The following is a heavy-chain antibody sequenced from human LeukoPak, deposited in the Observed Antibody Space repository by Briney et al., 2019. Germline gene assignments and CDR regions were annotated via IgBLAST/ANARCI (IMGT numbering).Heavy chain of an antibody. CDR3: ARDLKYYDSSGFDY. Sequence: GGSLRLSCAVSGFTFSSYAMHWVRQAPGKGLEWVADIAYDGTNKYYADSLKGRFTISRDNSRNTLYLQMNSLRTEDTAVYYCARDLKYYDSSGFDYWGQGTLVTVSS. J-gene: IGHJ4*02. CDR2: IAYDGTNK. D-gene: IGHD3-22*01. CDR1: GFTFSSYA. V-gene: IGHV3-30*03.